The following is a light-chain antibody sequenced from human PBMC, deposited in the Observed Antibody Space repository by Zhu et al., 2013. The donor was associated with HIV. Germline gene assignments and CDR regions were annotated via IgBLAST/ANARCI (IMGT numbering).Light chain of an antibody. CDR1: QSVLYSPNNKDY. CDR2: WAS. J-gene: IGKJ1*01. CDR3: QQYYGRPPWT. Sequence: DIVMTQSPDSLAVSLGERATINCKSSQSVLYSPNNKDYLAWYQQKAGQPPKLLIYWASTRQFGVPDRFSGSGSGTDFTLTISSLQAEDVAVYYCQQYYGRPPWTFGQGTKLEI. V-gene: IGKV4-1*01.